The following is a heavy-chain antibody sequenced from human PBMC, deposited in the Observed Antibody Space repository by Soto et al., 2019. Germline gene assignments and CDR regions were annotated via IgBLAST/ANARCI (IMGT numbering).Heavy chain of an antibody. J-gene: IGHJ4*02. D-gene: IGHD2-2*01. Sequence: QVQLVQSGAEVKKPGSSVKVSCKASGGTFISYTISWVRQAPGQGLEWMGRIIPILGIPNYAQKFQGRVTITADKSTSTAYMELSSLRSEDTAVYYCAKGAEASTLWYWGQGTLVTVSS. CDR3: AKGAEASTLWY. V-gene: IGHV1-69*02. CDR2: IIPILGIP. CDR1: GGTFISYT.